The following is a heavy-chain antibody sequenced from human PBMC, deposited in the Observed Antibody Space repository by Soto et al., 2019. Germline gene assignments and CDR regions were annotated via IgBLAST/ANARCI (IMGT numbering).Heavy chain of an antibody. V-gene: IGHV3-30*18. Sequence: AGSLRLSCAASGFTFSSYGMHWVRHAPGRGLEWVAVISYDGSNKYYADSVKGRFTISRDNSKNTLYLQMNSLRAEDTAVYYCAKEGYDYVTFDYWGQGTLVTVSS. CDR3: AKEGYDYVTFDY. D-gene: IGHD3-16*01. CDR2: ISYDGSNK. CDR1: GFTFSSYG. J-gene: IGHJ4*02.